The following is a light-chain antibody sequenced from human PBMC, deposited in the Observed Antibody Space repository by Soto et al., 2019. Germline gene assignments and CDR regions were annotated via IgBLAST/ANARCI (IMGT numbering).Light chain of an antibody. CDR3: SSYTTSTTPSYV. CDR2: GVS. Sequence: QSVLTQPASVSGSPGQSITISCTGTSSDVGGYNSSSWYQHHPAKPPKLMIYGVSSRPSGVSNRFSGSKSGNTASLTISGLQTEDEADYYCSSYTTSTTPSYVFGTGTKVTVL. CDR1: SSDVGGYNS. J-gene: IGLJ1*01. V-gene: IGLV2-14*01.